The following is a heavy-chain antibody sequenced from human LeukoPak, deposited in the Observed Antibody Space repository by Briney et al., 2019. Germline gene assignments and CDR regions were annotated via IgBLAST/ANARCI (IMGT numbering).Heavy chain of an antibody. D-gene: IGHD2-21*02. CDR1: GYTFGGYY. V-gene: IGHV1-2*02. Sequence: ASVKVSCKASGYTFGGYYMHWLRQAPGQGLEWMGWINPSNGDTNYAQKFQGRVTMTRDTSISTAYMELSRLRSDDTAVYYCARDCGSDCYSLDYWGQGTLVTVSS. CDR3: ARDCGSDCYSLDY. J-gene: IGHJ4*02. CDR2: INPSNGDT.